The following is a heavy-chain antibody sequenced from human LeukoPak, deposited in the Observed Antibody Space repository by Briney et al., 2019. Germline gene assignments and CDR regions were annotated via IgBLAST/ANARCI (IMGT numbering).Heavy chain of an antibody. J-gene: IGHJ4*02. D-gene: IGHD3-22*01. V-gene: IGHV4-38-2*02. Sequence: SETLSLTCTVSGYSISSGYYWGWIRQPPGKGLEWIGSIYHSGSTYYNPSLKSRVTMSVDTSKNQFSLKLSSVTAADTAVYYCARGGYYYDSSGYYRFDYWGQGTLVTVSS. CDR3: ARGGYYYDSSGYYRFDY. CDR2: IYHSGST. CDR1: GYSISSGYY.